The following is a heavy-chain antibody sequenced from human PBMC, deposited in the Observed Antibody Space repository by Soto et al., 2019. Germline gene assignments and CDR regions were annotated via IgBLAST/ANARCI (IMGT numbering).Heavy chain of an antibody. CDR2: INNSGST. Sequence: QVQLQQWGAGLLKPSETLSLNCAVYGGSFSGYDFSWIRQPPGKGREVIGEINNSGSTNYNPSLKSRVTISVDASKNQFSLKLSSMTAADTSVYYCARAAPRYCSGGSCYSGRDYCGQGTLVNVSS. CDR3: ARAAPRYCSGGSCYSGRDY. CDR1: GGSFSGYD. D-gene: IGHD2-15*01. J-gene: IGHJ4*02. V-gene: IGHV4-34*01.